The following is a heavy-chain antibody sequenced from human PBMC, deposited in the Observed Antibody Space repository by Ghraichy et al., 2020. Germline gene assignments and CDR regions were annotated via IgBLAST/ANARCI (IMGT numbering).Heavy chain of an antibody. CDR3: ARGALGITFGGARSYYYYYYGMDV. CDR1: GYTFTGYY. D-gene: IGHD3-16*01. CDR2: INPNSGGT. Sequence: ASVKVSCKASGYTFTGYYMHWVRQAPGQGLEWMGWINPNSGGTNYAQKFQGRVTMTRDTSISTAYMELSRLRSDDTAVYYCARGALGITFGGARSYYYYYYGMDVWGQGTTVTVSS. V-gene: IGHV1-2*02. J-gene: IGHJ6*02.